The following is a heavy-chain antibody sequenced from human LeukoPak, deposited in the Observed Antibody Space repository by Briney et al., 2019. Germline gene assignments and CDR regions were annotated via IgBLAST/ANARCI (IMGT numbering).Heavy chain of an antibody. CDR1: GDSISNYY. CDR3: ARAVVGGTPTLFQY. V-gene: IGHV4-59*01. J-gene: IGHJ1*01. Sequence: SETLSLTCSVSGDSISNYYWSWIRQPPGKGLEWIGYISYSGSTDYNPSLKSRVTISVDTSKNQFSLKLSSVTAADTAVYYCARAVVGGTPTLFQYWGQGTLVTVSS. CDR2: ISYSGST. D-gene: IGHD1-1*01.